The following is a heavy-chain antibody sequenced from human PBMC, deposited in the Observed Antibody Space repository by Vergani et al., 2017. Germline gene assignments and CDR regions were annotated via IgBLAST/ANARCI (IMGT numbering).Heavy chain of an antibody. V-gene: IGHV3-11*01. CDR3: ARVPGIAAAGNQYYYYGMDV. D-gene: IGHD6-13*01. CDR2: ISSSGSTI. J-gene: IGHJ6*02. CDR1: GFTFSDYY. Sequence: QVLLVESGGGLVKPGGSLRLSCAASGFTFSDYYMSWIRQAPGKGLEWVSYISSSGSTIYYADSVKGRFTISRDNAKNSLYLQMNSLRAEDTAVYYCARVPGIAAAGNQYYYYGMDVWGQGTTVTVSS.